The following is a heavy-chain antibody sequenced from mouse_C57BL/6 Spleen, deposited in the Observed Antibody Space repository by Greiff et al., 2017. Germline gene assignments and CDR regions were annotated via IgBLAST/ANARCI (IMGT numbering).Heavy chain of an antibody. J-gene: IGHJ2*01. CDR1: GYTFTSYW. CDR3: ARSLGRLLDY. Sequence: VQLQESGAELVRPGSSVKLSCKASGYTFTSYWMHWVKQRPIQGLEWIGNIDPSDSETHYNQKFKDKATLTVDKSSSTAYMQLSSLTSEDSAVYYCARSLGRLLDYWGQGTTLTVSS. V-gene: IGHV1-52*01. D-gene: IGHD4-1*01. CDR2: IDPSDSET.